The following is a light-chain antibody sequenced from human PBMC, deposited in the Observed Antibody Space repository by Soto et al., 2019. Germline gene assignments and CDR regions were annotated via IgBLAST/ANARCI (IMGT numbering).Light chain of an antibody. CDR3: SAFTGTTYV. CDR1: RSDVGGNKY. Sequence: QSALTQPDSVSGSPGQSITISCTGSRSDVGGNKYVSWYQQYPGKAPKLMICDVSNRPSGVSNRFSGSKSGNTASLTFSGLQAEDEADYYCSAFTGTTYVFGTGTKVTVL. J-gene: IGLJ1*01. V-gene: IGLV2-14*01. CDR2: DVS.